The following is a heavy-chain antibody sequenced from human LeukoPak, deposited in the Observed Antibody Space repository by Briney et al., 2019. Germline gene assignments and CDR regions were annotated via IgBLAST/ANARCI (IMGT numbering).Heavy chain of an antibody. CDR1: GFTFGSYG. CDR2: ISYDGSNK. V-gene: IGHV3-30*03. CDR3: PTLVLGE. Sequence: GGSLRLSCAASGFTFGSYGMHWVRQAPGKGLEWVAVISYDGSNKYYADSVKGRFTISRDNSENTLYLQMNSLRAEDTAVYCAPTLVLGEWGQGTLVTVSS. D-gene: IGHD2-8*01. J-gene: IGHJ4*02.